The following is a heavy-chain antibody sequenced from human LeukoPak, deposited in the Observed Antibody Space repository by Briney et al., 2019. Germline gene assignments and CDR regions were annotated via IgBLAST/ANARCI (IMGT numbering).Heavy chain of an antibody. CDR1: GFTFSSYA. V-gene: IGHV3-23*01. J-gene: IGHJ4*02. D-gene: IGHD3-22*01. CDR2: ISGRGDNT. CDR3: AKGSYYDSSGSFYFDY. Sequence: SGGSLRLSCAASGFTFSSYAMSWVRQAPGKGLEWVSGISGRGDNTYYADSVKGRFTISRDNSKNTLYVQVNSLGTEDTAAYYCAKGSYYDSSGSFYFDYWGQGTLVTVSS.